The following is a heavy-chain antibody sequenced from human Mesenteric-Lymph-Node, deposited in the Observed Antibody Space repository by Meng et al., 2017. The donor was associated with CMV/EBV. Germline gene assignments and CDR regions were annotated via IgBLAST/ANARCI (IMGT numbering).Heavy chain of an antibody. CDR2: IRFDGNNA. J-gene: IGHJ6*02. CDR3: AKDRGYCTSTSCRGFHYYGMDV. D-gene: IGHD2-2*01. CDR1: GFTFSGYG. V-gene: IGHV3-30*02. Sequence: GESLKISCSASGFTFSGYGMHWVRQAPGKGLEWVAFIRFDGNNAYYADSVKGRFTISRDNSKNTLFLQMNSLRPEDTAVYYCAKDRGYCTSTSCRGFHYYGMDVWGQGTTVTVSS.